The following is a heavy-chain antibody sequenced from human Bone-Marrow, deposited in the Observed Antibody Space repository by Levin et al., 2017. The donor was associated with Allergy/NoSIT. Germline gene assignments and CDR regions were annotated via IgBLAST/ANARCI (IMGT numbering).Heavy chain of an antibody. V-gene: IGHV1-3*01. D-gene: IGHD3-22*01. CDR2: INAGNGNT. Sequence: AGESLKISCKASGYTFTSYAMHWVRQAPGQRLEWMGWINAGNGNTKYSQKFQGRVTITRDTSASTAYMELSSLRSEDTAVYYCARDYYDSSGRRIDYWGQGTLVTVSS. CDR1: GYTFTSYA. J-gene: IGHJ4*02. CDR3: ARDYYDSSGRRIDY.